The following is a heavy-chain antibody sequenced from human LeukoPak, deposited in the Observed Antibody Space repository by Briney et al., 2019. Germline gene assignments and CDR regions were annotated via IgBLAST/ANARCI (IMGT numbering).Heavy chain of an antibody. CDR3: ARASRWYDSSGYSF. V-gene: IGHV4-34*01. CDR2: FYHSGST. D-gene: IGHD3-22*01. CDR1: GGSFSSYY. Sequence: SETLSLTCAVYGGSFSSYYWGWIRQPPGKGLEWIGTFYHSGSTFYNSSLRSRVTISVDTSKNQFSLKLSSVTAADTAVYYCARASRWYDSSGYSFWGQGTLVTVSS. J-gene: IGHJ4*02.